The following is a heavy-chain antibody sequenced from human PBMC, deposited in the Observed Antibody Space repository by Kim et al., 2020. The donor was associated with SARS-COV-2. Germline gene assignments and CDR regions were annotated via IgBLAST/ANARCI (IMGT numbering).Heavy chain of an antibody. CDR1: GFTFISYA. Sequence: GGSLRLSCAVSGFTFISYAMSWVRQAPGKGLEWVSAISGRGDSTYYADSVQGRFTIYRDNTKNTLYLQMISLGIEHTAVYYCARGGFYSDSGSYYSGDYYFDYWGQGTLVTASS. CDR2: ISGRGDST. J-gene: IGHJ4*02. CDR3: ARGGFYSDSGSYYSGDYYFDY. V-gene: IGHV3-23*01. D-gene: IGHD3-22*01.